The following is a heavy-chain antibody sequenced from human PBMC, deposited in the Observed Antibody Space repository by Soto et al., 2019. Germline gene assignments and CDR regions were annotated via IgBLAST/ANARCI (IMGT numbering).Heavy chain of an antibody. CDR3: ARSMGGGYDYVPGY. V-gene: IGHV3-30-3*01. CDR1: GFTFSSYA. CDR2: ISYDGSNK. Sequence: QVQLVESGGGVVQPGRSLRLSCAASGFTFSSYAMHWVRQAPGKGLEWVAVISYDGSNKYYADSVKGRFTISRDNSKNTLDLQMNSLRAEDTAVYYCARSMGGGYDYVPGYWGQGTLVTVSS. D-gene: IGHD5-12*01. J-gene: IGHJ4*02.